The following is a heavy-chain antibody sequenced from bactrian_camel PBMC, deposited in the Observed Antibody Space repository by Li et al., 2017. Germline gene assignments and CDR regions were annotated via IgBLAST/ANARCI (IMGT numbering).Heavy chain of an antibody. J-gene: IGHJ4*01. CDR3: ATDLGRATIATESMTS. Sequence: VQLVESGGGLVQPGGSLRLSCAASGFVWSTYWMYWFRQAPGKGLEWVSTIDSGGGTTYYADSVKGRSTISRDNSKNTVYLQMNSLKSEDTALYYCATDLGRATIATESMTSWGQGTQVTVS. D-gene: IGHD4*01. V-gene: IGHV3S1*01. CDR2: IDSGGGTT. CDR1: GFVWSTYW.